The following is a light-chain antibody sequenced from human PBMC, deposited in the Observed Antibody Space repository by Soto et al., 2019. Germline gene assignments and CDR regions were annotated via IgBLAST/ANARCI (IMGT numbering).Light chain of an antibody. CDR3: QQYYTPPPT. J-gene: IGKJ1*01. V-gene: IGKV4-1*01. Sequence: DIVMTQSPDSLAVSLGERATINCKSSQSVLYSSNNKNYLAWYQQKPGQPPKLLISWASTRESGVPDRFSGSGSATDFTLNISSLQAEDVAVYYCQQYYTPPPTFGQGTKVEI. CDR1: QSVLYSSNNKNY. CDR2: WAS.